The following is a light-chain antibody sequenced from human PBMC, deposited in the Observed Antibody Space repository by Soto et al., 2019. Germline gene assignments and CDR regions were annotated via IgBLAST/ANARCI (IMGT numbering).Light chain of an antibody. CDR2: DAS. CDR3: QQRSNWLT. V-gene: IGKV3-11*01. Sequence: EIVLTQSPATLSLSPGERATLSCRASQSVSSYLAWYQQKPGQAPRLLIYDASNRATGIPARFSGSGSWTDFTLTISCLEPEDFAVYYCQQRSNWLTFGGGTKVEIK. J-gene: IGKJ4*01. CDR1: QSVSSY.